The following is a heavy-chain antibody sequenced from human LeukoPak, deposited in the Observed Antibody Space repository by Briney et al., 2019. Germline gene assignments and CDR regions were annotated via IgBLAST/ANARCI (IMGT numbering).Heavy chain of an antibody. J-gene: IGHJ6*02. CDR3: AKDVRVGGGGMDV. CDR2: ISDSGGNT. D-gene: IGHD1-26*01. Sequence: ETLSLTCTVSGGSISSSTYYWGWIRQPPGKGLEWVSLISDSGGNTYYADSVKGRFTISRDNSKNTLSLQMNSLRAEDTAVYYCAKDVRVGGGGMDVWGQGTPVTVSS. V-gene: IGHV3-23*01. CDR1: GGSISSSTYY.